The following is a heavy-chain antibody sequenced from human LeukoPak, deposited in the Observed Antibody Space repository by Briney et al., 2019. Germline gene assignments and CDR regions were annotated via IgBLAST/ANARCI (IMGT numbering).Heavy chain of an antibody. J-gene: IGHJ4*02. Sequence: PGGSLRLSCAASGFTFSSYSMNWVRQAPGKGLEWVSSISSSSSYIYYADSVKGRFTISRDNAKNSLYLQMNSLRAEDTAVYYCARDMTSSWPYYFDYWGQGTLVTVSS. D-gene: IGHD6-13*01. V-gene: IGHV3-21*01. CDR1: GFTFSSYS. CDR3: ARDMTSSWPYYFDY. CDR2: ISSSSSYI.